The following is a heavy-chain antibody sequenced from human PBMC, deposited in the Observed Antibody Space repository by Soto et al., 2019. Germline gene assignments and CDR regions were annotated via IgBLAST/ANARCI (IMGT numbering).Heavy chain of an antibody. CDR2: ISSSGGST. V-gene: IGHV3-23*01. D-gene: IGHD4-17*01. CDR3: AKDTNRDYVGGFEM. J-gene: IGHJ3*02. Sequence: PGGSLRLSCAASGFTFNNYAMSWVRQAPGKGLEWVSGISSSGGSTYYADSVKGRFTISRDSSKNTLSLQMNSLRAEDTALYYCAKDTNRDYVGGFEMWGQGTKVTVSS. CDR1: GFTFNNYA.